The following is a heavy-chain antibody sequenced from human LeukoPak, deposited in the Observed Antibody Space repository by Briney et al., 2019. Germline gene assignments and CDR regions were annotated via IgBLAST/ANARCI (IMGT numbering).Heavy chain of an antibody. J-gene: IGHJ4*02. CDR3: ARVESGYDSFDY. CDR2: ISYDGSNK. V-gene: IGHV3-30*04. CDR1: GFTFSSYA. D-gene: IGHD5-12*01. Sequence: GGSLRLSCAASGFTFSSYAMHWVRQAPGKGLEWVTFISYDGSNKNYADSVKGRFTISRDNFKNTLYLQMNSLRVQDTAVYYCARVESGYDSFDYWGQGTLVTVSS.